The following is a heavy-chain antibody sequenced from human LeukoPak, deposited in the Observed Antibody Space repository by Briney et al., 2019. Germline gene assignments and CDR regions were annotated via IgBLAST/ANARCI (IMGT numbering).Heavy chain of an antibody. CDR1: GGTFSSYA. CDR2: ISTYNGDT. CDR3: ARGDIAAAFDY. Sequence: GASVKVSCKASGGTFSSYAISWVRQAPGQGLEWMGWISTYNGDTNYAQKFQGRVTMTRDTSTSTVYMELSSLRSEDTAVYYCARGDIAAAFDYWGQGTLVTVSS. D-gene: IGHD6-13*01. V-gene: IGHV1-18*01. J-gene: IGHJ4*02.